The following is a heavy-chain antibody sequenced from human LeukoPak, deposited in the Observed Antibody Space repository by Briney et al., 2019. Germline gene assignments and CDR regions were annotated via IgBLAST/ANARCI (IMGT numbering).Heavy chain of an antibody. CDR3: AKRGDCSGTCTYDY. Sequence: GGSLRLSCAASGFTFSNYAIHWVRQAPGKGLEWVSIVGGSGVKTYYADSVKGRFTISRDNSKNTVYLQMNSLGAEDTAVYYCAKRGDCSGTCTYDYWGQGTLVTVSS. J-gene: IGHJ4*02. V-gene: IGHV3-23*01. D-gene: IGHD2-2*01. CDR2: VGGSGVKT. CDR1: GFTFSNYA.